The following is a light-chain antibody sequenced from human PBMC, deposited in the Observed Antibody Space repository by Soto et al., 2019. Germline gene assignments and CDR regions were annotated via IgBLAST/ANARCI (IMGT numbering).Light chain of an antibody. CDR3: QQYNSFSLYT. V-gene: IGKV1-5*03. CDR1: QSISTW. CDR2: KAS. Sequence: DIQMTQSPSTLSASVGDRVTITCRASQSISTWLAWYQQKPGKAPKLLIHKASSLQSGVPSRFSGSGSGTEFTLTIRCLQPDDFATYYCQQYNSFSLYTFGQGTKLEIK. J-gene: IGKJ2*01.